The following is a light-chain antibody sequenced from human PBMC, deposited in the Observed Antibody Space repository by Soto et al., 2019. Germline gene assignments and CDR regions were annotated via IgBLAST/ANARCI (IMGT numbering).Light chain of an antibody. V-gene: IGKV3-15*01. CDR1: QSVAGN. CDR3: QQYNNWPLT. CDR2: GVS. J-gene: IGKJ5*01. Sequence: EIVMTPSPAPLSVSPGEAAPLPCRASQSVAGNLAWYQQKPGQAHRLLIYGVSSRATGIPVRFSGSGSGTEFTLTISSLQSEDFAVYYCQQYNNWPLTCGQGTRREIK.